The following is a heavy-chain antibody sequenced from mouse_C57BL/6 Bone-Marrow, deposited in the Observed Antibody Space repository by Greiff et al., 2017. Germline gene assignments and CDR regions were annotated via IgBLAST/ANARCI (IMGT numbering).Heavy chain of an antibody. J-gene: IGHJ2*01. CDR1: GFTFSSYG. CDR2: ISSGGSYT. V-gene: IGHV5-6*01. CDR3: ARLYGPLDD. Sequence: EVQLVESGGDLVKPGGSLKLSCAASGFTFSSYGMSWVRQTPDKRLEWVATISSGGSYTYYPDSVKGRFTIARDNAKNTLYLQMSSLKSEDTARYYCARLYGPLDDWGQGTTLTVSS. D-gene: IGHD1-1*02.